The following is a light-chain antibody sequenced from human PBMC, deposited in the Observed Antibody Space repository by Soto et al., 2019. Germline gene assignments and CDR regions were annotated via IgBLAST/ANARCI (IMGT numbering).Light chain of an antibody. CDR1: QDIRKY. Sequence: DIQMTQSPSSLSASVGDRVTITCQASQDIRKYLNWYQQKPGRAPKLLIYGASNLETGVPPRFSGSGYGTDFTFTISSLQPEDIATYYCQHYDNLPPFTFGPGTTVAIK. V-gene: IGKV1-33*01. J-gene: IGKJ3*01. CDR2: GAS. CDR3: QHYDNLPPFT.